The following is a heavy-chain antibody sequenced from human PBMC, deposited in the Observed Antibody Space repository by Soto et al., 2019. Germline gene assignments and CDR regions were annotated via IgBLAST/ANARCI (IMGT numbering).Heavy chain of an antibody. Sequence: GESLEISCKGSGYSFTSYWISWVRQMPGKGLEWMGRIDPSDSYTNYSPSFQGHVTISADKSISTAYLQWSSLKASDTAMYYCARSVVVAATVPYYYYGLDVWGQGTTVTVSS. CDR3: ARSVVVAATVPYYYYGLDV. J-gene: IGHJ6*02. CDR1: GYSFTSYW. CDR2: IDPSDSYT. D-gene: IGHD2-15*01. V-gene: IGHV5-10-1*01.